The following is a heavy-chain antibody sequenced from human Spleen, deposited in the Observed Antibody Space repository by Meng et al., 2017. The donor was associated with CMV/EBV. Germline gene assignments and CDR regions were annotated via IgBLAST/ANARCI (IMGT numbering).Heavy chain of an antibody. J-gene: IGHJ4*02. D-gene: IGHD2-2*02. CDR3: VRDIHIRD. Sequence: SLRLSCAASGFTFSSYAMHWVRQAPGKGLEWVAVIWYDGSIRYYADSVKGRFTISRDNSKDTLYLQMNNLRAEDTAVYYCVRDIHIRDWGQGTLVTVSS. V-gene: IGHV3-33*08. CDR2: IWYDGSIR. CDR1: GFTFSSYA.